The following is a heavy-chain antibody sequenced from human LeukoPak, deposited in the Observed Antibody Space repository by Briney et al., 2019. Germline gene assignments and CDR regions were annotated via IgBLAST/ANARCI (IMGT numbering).Heavy chain of an antibody. CDR1: GYTFTGYY. Sequence: GASVKVSCKASGYTFTGYYMHWVRQAPGQGLEWMGWINPNSGGTNYAQKFQGRVTMTRDTSISTAYMELSRLRSDDTAVYYCARPVAGTLDDDAFDIWGQGTMVTVSS. D-gene: IGHD6-19*01. CDR3: ARPVAGTLDDDAFDI. V-gene: IGHV1-2*02. CDR2: INPNSGGT. J-gene: IGHJ3*02.